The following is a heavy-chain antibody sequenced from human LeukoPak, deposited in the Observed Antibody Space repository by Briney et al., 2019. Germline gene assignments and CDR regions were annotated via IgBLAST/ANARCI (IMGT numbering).Heavy chain of an antibody. CDR1: GFTFSSYE. CDR2: ISSSGSTI. Sequence: GGSLRLSCAASGFTFSSYEMNWVRQAPGKGLEWVSYISSSGSTIYYADSVKGRCTISRDNSKNTLYLQMNSLRAEDTAVYYCAKGPLYDYWGQGTLVTVSS. V-gene: IGHV3-48*03. D-gene: IGHD5/OR15-5a*01. J-gene: IGHJ4*02. CDR3: AKGPLYDY.